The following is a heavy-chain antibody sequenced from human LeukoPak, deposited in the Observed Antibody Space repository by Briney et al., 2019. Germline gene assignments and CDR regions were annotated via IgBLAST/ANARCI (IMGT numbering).Heavy chain of an antibody. CDR1: GYTFTGYY. CDR3: ARGPRNYYDSSGYYYGR. Sequence: ASVKVSCKASGYTFTGYYMHWVRQAPGQGLEWMGWINPNSGGTNYAQKFQGRVTMTRDTSISTACMELSRLRSDDTAVYYCARGPRNYYDSSGYYYGRWGQGTMVTVSS. CDR2: INPNSGGT. V-gene: IGHV1-2*02. J-gene: IGHJ3*01. D-gene: IGHD3-22*01.